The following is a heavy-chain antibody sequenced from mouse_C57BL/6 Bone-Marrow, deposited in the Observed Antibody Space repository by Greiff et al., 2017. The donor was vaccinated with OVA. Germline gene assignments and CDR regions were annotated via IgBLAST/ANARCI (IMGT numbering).Heavy chain of an antibody. CDR3: ARGADYYGNCYWYFDV. CDR1: GYTFTSYW. Sequence: QVQLQQPGAELVMPGASVKLSCKASGYTFTSYWMHWVKQRPGQGLEWIGEIDPSDSYTNYNQKFKGKSTLTVAKSSSSDYMQLRSLTSEDSAVYYYARGADYYGNCYWYFDVWGTGTTVTVSS. D-gene: IGHD1-1*01. CDR2: IDPSDSYT. J-gene: IGHJ1*03. V-gene: IGHV1-69*01.